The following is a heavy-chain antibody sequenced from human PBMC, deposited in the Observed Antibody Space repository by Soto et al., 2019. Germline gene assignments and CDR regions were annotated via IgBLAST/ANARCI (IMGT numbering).Heavy chain of an antibody. Sequence: GASVKVSCKASGYTFSTYGISWVRQAPGQGLEWMGWISAYNGNTNYAQKLQGRVTVTTDTSTSTAYMELRSLRSDDTAVYYCARSGTQMTTVTPFDYWGQGTLVTVSS. D-gene: IGHD4-4*01. CDR1: GYTFSTYG. CDR2: ISAYNGNT. V-gene: IGHV1-18*01. J-gene: IGHJ4*02. CDR3: ARSGTQMTTVTPFDY.